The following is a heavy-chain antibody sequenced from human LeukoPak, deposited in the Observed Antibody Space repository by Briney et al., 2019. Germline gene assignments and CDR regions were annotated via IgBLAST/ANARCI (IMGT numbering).Heavy chain of an antibody. CDR3: ARGPPNWGYDY. CDR2: MSPNSGDT. D-gene: IGHD7-27*01. V-gene: IGHV1-8*02. CDR1: GYTFTSYG. Sequence: ASVKVSCKASGYTFTSYGISWVRQATGQRPGWMGWMSPNSGDTGYAQKFQDRVTMTRNTSISTAYMELSSLRSDDTAVYYCARGPPNWGYDYWGPGTLVTVSS. J-gene: IGHJ4*02.